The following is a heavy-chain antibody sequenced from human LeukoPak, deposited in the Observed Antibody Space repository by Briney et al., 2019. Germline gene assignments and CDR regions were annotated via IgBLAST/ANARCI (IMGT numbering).Heavy chain of an antibody. CDR3: ARDHPYCSSTSCPVDY. J-gene: IGHJ4*02. CDR2: INPNSGGT. D-gene: IGHD2-2*01. Sequence: ASVKVSCKASGYTFTGYYMHWVRQAPGQGLEWMGWINPNSGGTNYAQKLQGRVTMTTDTSTSTAYMELRSLRSDDTAVYYCARDHPYCSSTSCPVDYWGQGTLVTVSS. CDR1: GYTFTGYY. V-gene: IGHV1-2*02.